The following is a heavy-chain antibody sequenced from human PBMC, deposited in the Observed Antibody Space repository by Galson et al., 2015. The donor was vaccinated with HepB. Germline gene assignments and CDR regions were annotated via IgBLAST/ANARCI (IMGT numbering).Heavy chain of an antibody. CDR1: GFSFSNYS. D-gene: IGHD1-7*01. CDR2: ISTGSTTI. V-gene: IGHV3-48*02. J-gene: IGHJ4*02. Sequence: SLRLSCAASGFSFSNYSMNWVRQAPGRGLEWVSYISTGSTTISYADSVKGRFTISRDNAKNSLYLQMNSLRDEDTAVYYCARNYDTNTRGDYWGQGTLVTVSS. CDR3: ARNYDTNTRGDY.